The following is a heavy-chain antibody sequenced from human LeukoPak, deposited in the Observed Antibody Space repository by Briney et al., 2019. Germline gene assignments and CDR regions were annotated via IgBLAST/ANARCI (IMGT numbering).Heavy chain of an antibody. V-gene: IGHV1-18*04. CDR1: GYTFTGYY. CDR3: ARATSYGSGTPDAFDI. CDR2: ISAYNGNT. Sequence: ASVKVSCKTSGYTFTGYYIQWVRQAAGQGLEWMGGISAYNGNTNYAQKLQGRVTMTTDTSTSTAYMELRSLRSDDTAVYYCARATSYGSGTPDAFDISGQGTMVTVSS. J-gene: IGHJ3*02. D-gene: IGHD3-10*01.